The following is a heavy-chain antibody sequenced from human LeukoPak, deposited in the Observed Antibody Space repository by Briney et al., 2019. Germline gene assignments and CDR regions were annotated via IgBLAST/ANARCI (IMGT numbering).Heavy chain of an antibody. V-gene: IGHV1-69*01. CDR1: GGTFSSYA. J-gene: IGHJ4*02. D-gene: IGHD5-18*01. CDR3: ARGGRKIEGYSYGYEKYYFDY. CDR2: IIPIFGTA. Sequence: GASVKVSCKASGGTFSSYAISWVRQAPGQGLEWMGGIIPIFGTANYAQKFQGRVTITADESTSTAYMELSSQRSEDTAVYYCARGGRKIEGYSYGYEKYYFDYWGQGTLVTVSS.